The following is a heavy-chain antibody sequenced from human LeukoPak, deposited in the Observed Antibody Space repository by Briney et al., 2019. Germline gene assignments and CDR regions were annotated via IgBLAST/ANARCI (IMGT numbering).Heavy chain of an antibody. CDR1: RFTFSSYG. V-gene: IGHV3-23*01. D-gene: IGHD3-22*01. Sequence: GGTLRLSCAASRFTFSSYGMSWVRQAPGKGLEWVSAISGSGGSTYYADSVKGRFTISRDNSKNTLYLQMNSLRAEDTAVYYCAKEKGITMIVVALFDYWGQGTLVTVSS. CDR2: ISGSGGST. CDR3: AKEKGITMIVVALFDY. J-gene: IGHJ4*02.